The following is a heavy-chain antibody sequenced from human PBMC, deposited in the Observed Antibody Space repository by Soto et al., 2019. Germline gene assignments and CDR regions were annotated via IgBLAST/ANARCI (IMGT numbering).Heavy chain of an antibody. J-gene: IGHJ5*02. CDR2: IIPIFGTT. Sequence: QVQLVQSGAEVKKPGSSVKISCKTSGGNFSRNGISWVRQAPGQGLEWMGGIIPIFGTTNCAHKFRGRVTVTADESTGTVYMVMNSLRSEDTAVYYCARASDSTWYNWFDPWGQGTLVTVSS. CDR3: ARASDSTWYNWFDP. D-gene: IGHD6-13*01. CDR1: GGNFSRNG. V-gene: IGHV1-69*01.